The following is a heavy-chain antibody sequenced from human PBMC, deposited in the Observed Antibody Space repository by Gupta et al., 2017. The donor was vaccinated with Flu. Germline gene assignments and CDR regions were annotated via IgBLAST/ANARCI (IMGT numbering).Heavy chain of an antibody. CDR3: TRGGVAVSPKYGMDV. V-gene: IGHV3-73*02. CDR2: IRSKANNFAT. J-gene: IGHJ6*02. CDR1: GFTFSGSA. D-gene: IGHD3-16*01. Sequence: EVQLVESGGGLVQPGGSLKLSCAASGFTFSGSAMHWVRQTSGKGLEWVGRIRSKANNFATAYAASVNGRFTISRDDSKNTVFLQMNSLKIEDTAVYYCTRGGVAVSPKYGMDVWGQGTTVTVSS.